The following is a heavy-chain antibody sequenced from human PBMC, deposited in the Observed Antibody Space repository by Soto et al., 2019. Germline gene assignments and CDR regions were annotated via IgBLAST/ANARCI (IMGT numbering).Heavy chain of an antibody. Sequence: EVHLVESGGGLVQRGGSLRLSCIASGFTFSDHFMDWVRPAPGKGLEWISRVRNKDNSYTTKYAASVEGRFNDSRDDYENVVYLQMNSLKTEDTAVYYCARDKLGGGLDYWGQGVLVTVSS. CDR1: GFTFSDHF. CDR2: VRNKDNSYTT. D-gene: IGHD1-26*01. J-gene: IGHJ4*02. V-gene: IGHV3-72*01. CDR3: ARDKLGGGLDY.